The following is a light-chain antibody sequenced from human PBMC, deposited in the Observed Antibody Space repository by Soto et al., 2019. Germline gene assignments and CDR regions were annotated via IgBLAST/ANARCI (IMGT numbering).Light chain of an antibody. J-gene: IGKJ5*01. CDR3: KKSYSTPIT. CDR2: VAS. Sequence: DIQMPQSPSSLSASVGDRVTLTGRASQTISSYLNWYQQKPGKAPKLLIYVASSLQGGVPSRFSGSGSGKDFTLTIGSLQPDDGATDYCKKSYSTPITVGKGTRLEIK. CDR1: QTISSY. V-gene: IGKV1-39*01.